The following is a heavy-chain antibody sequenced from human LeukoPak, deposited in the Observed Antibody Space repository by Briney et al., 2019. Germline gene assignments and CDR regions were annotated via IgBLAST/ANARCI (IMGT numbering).Heavy chain of an antibody. CDR2: INPSGGST. CDR3: ARDLLAADSSGYYLRFDY. J-gene: IGHJ4*02. Sequence: ASVKVSCKASGYTFTSYYMHWVRQAPGQGLEWMGIINPSGGSTSYAQKFQGRVNMTRDTSTSTVYMELSSLRSEDTAVYYCARDLLAADSSGYYLRFDYWGQGTLVTVSS. V-gene: IGHV1-46*01. CDR1: GYTFTSYY. D-gene: IGHD3-22*01.